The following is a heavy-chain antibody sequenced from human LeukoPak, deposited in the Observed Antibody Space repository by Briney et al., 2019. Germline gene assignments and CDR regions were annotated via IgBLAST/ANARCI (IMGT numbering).Heavy chain of an antibody. V-gene: IGHV3-15*01. Sequence: GGSLRLSCAASGFTFSNAWMSWVRQAPGKGLEWVGRINSKTDGGTTDYAAPVKGRFTISRDDSKNTLYLQMNSLKTEDTAVYYCTTKAMVRGVITYYYYYMDVWGKGTTVTVSS. CDR2: INSKTDGGTT. D-gene: IGHD3-10*01. CDR3: TTKAMVRGVITYYYYYMDV. CDR1: GFTFSNAW. J-gene: IGHJ6*03.